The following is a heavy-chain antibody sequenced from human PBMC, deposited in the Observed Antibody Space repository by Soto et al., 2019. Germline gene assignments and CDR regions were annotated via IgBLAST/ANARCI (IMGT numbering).Heavy chain of an antibody. V-gene: IGHV5-51*01. J-gene: IGHJ3*02. CDR2: IYPGDSDT. Sequence: PGESLKISCKGSGYTFTDYWIGWVRQMPGKGLEWMGTIYPGDSDTRYSPSFQGQVTISADKSISTAYLQWSSLKASDTVMFYCARRVNTALPFDIWGQGTMVTVSS. CDR3: ARRVNTALPFDI. CDR1: GYTFTDYW. D-gene: IGHD4-17*01.